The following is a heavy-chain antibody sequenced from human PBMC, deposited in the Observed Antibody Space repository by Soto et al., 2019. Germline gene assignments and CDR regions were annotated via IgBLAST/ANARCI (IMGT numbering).Heavy chain of an antibody. V-gene: IGHV3-48*02. Sequence: GGSLRLSCAASGFTFSSYSINWVRQAPGKGLEWVSYISSSSSTIYYADSVKGRFTISRDNAKNSLYLQMNSLRDEDTAVYYCARDRPYCSSTSCYRGYYYYYYGMDVWGQGTTVTVSS. CDR1: GFTFSSYS. J-gene: IGHJ6*02. CDR3: ARDRPYCSSTSCYRGYYYYYYGMDV. D-gene: IGHD2-2*02. CDR2: ISSSSSTI.